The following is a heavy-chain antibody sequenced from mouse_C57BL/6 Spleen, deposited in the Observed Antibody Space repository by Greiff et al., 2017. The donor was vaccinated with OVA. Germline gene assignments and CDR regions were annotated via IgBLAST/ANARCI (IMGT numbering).Heavy chain of an antibody. CDR3: ARGPYDYDGRGYAMDY. CDR2: ISYDGSN. V-gene: IGHV3-6*01. CDR1: GYSITSGYY. Sequence: VQLKESGPGLVKPSQSLSLTCSVTGYSITSGYYWNWIRQFPGNKLEWMGYISYDGSNNYNPSLKNRISITRDTSKNQFFLKLNSVTTEDTATYYCARGPYDYDGRGYAMDYWGQGTSVTVSS. J-gene: IGHJ4*01. D-gene: IGHD2-4*01.